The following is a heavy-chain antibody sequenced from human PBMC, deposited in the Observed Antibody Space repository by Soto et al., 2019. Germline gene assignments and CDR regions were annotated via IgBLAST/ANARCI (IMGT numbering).Heavy chain of an antibody. CDR1: GYTFTSYG. CDR2: ISAYNGNT. D-gene: IGHD3-22*01. CDR3: ARDPPLGLVDYYDSSGYLLFDY. V-gene: IGHV1-18*01. J-gene: IGHJ4*02. Sequence: GASVKVSCKASGYTFTSYGISWVRQAPGQGLEWMGWISAYNGNTNYAQKLQGRVTMTTDTSTSTAYMELRSLRSDDTAVYYCARDPPLGLVDYYDSSGYLLFDYWGQGTLVTVSS.